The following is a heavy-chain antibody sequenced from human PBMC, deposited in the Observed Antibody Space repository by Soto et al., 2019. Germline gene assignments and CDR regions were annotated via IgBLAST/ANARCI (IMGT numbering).Heavy chain of an antibody. V-gene: IGHV3-33*01. CDR2: MWYHGRDL. D-gene: IGHD2-21*01. Sequence: QVQLVESGGGVVQPGRSLRLSCAASGFSFSDYVIHWVRQAAGKWLDWVAVMWYHGRDLFYADSVKGRFTISRDNSKNTLYLEMNSLRAEDTAVYYCARDQGGQSGNFIFPTWGQGPLVTVSS. CDR1: GFSFSDYV. J-gene: IGHJ5*02. CDR3: ARDQGGQSGNFIFPT.